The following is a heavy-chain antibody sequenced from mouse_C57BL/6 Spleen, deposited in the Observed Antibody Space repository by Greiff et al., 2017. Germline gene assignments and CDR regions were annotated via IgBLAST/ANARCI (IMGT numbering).Heavy chain of an antibody. J-gene: IGHJ4*01. CDR3: ARAYVGAMDY. CDR1: GYSITSGYY. V-gene: IGHV3-6*01. CDR2: ISYDGSN. Sequence: DVKLQESGPGLVQPSQSLSLTCSVTGYSITSGYYWNWIRQFPGNKLEWMGYISYDGSNNYNPSLKNRNSITRDTSNNQFFLKLNSVTTEDTATYYCARAYVGAMDYWGQGTSVTVSS. D-gene: IGHD1-1*01.